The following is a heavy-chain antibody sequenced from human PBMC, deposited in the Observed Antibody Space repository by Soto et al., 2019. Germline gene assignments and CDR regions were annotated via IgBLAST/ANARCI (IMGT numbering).Heavy chain of an antibody. CDR3: ARGAGSDFWSGYIFDY. CDR2: ISSSGSTI. V-gene: IGHV3-11*01. CDR1: GFTFSNYS. J-gene: IGHJ4*02. Sequence: GGSLRLSCAASGFTFSNYSMSWVRQAPGKGLEWVSYISSSGSTIYYADSVKGRFTISRDNAKNSLYLQMNSLRAEDTAVYYCARGAGSDFWSGYIFDYWGQGTLVTVSS. D-gene: IGHD3-3*01.